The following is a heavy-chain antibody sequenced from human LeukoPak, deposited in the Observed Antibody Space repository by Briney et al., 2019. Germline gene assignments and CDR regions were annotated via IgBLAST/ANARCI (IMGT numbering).Heavy chain of an antibody. J-gene: IGHJ4*02. CDR3: ARPKDSGDSVVAFDS. CDR2: IYRGGST. CDR1: GFTVSSNY. V-gene: IGHV3-53*01. D-gene: IGHD4-17*01. Sequence: GGSLRLSCAASGFTVSSNYMSWVRQAPGKGLEWVSVIYRGGSTYYADSVKGRFTISRDNAENTLYLQLSSLRGEDTAVYYCARPKDSGDSVVAFDSWGQGTLVTVSS.